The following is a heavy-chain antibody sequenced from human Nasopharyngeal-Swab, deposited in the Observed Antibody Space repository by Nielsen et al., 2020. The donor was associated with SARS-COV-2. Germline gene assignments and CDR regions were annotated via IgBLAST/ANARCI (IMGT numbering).Heavy chain of an antibody. V-gene: IGHV7-4-1*02. J-gene: IGHJ5*02. CDR1: GYTFTSYA. Sequence: ASAKVSCKASGYTFTSYAMNWVRQAPGQGLEWMGWINTNTENPTYAQGFTGRFVFSLDTSVSTAYLQISSLKAEDTAVYYCARDGYFDWLALSWFDPWGQGTLVTVSS. D-gene: IGHD3-9*01. CDR3: ARDGYFDWLALSWFDP. CDR2: INTNTENP.